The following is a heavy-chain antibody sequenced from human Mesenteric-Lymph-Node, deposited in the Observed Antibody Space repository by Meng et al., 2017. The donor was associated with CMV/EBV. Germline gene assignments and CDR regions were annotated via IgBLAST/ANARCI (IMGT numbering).Heavy chain of an antibody. J-gene: IGHJ5*02. CDR1: GETFSGYS. Sequence: GSLRLSCAVYGETFSGYSWNWIRQPPGKGLEWIGEINHSGNTNYNSSLESRVTISVDTSKNQFSLNLNSVTAADTAVYYCARDGVDTMVRGVSNWFDPWGQGTLVTVSS. CDR3: ARDGVDTMVRGVSNWFDP. D-gene: IGHD3-10*01. V-gene: IGHV4-34*01. CDR2: INHSGNT.